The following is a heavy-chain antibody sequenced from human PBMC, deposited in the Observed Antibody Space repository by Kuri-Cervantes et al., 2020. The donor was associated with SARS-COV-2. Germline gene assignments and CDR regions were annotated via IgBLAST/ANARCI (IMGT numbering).Heavy chain of an antibody. Sequence: GGSLRLSCAASGFTFSSYAMHWVRQAPGKGLEWVAVISYDGGNKYYADSVKGRFTISRDNAKNSMYLQMTSLRVEDTAVYYCAREGYNYGRPTDHWGQGTLVTVSS. CDR3: AREGYNYGRPTDH. D-gene: IGHD5-18*01. J-gene: IGHJ4*02. CDR1: GFTFSSYA. CDR2: ISYDGGNK. V-gene: IGHV3-30*07.